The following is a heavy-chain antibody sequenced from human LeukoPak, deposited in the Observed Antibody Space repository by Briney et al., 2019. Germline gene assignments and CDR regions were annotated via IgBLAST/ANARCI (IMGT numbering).Heavy chain of an antibody. J-gene: IGHJ3*02. D-gene: IGHD5-18*01. CDR3: ARRDTRDAFDI. Sequence: AGGSLRLSCAVSGFTFSSYSMNWVRQAPGKGLEWVSSISSSSSYIYYADSVKGRFTISRDNAKNSLYLQMNSLRAEDTAVYYCARRDTRDAFDIWGQGTMVTVSS. V-gene: IGHV3-21*01. CDR2: ISSSSSYI. CDR1: GFTFSSYS.